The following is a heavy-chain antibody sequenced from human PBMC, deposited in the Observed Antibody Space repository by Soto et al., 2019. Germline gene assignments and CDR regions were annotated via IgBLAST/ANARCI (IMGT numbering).Heavy chain of an antibody. Sequence: SETLSLTCTVSGGSISSVSYYWGWIRQPPGKGLEWIGSIYYSGSTYYNPSLKSRVTISVDTSKNQFSLKLSSVTAADTAVYYCARALLWFGSTKGADYYYYYGMDVWGQGTTVT. V-gene: IGHV4-39*01. CDR3: ARALLWFGSTKGADYYYYYGMDV. D-gene: IGHD3-10*01. CDR1: GGSISSVSYY. CDR2: IYYSGST. J-gene: IGHJ6*02.